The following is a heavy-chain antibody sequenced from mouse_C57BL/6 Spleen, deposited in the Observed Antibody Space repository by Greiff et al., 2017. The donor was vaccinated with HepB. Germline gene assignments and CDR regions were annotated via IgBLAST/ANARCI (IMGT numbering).Heavy chain of an antibody. Sequence: VQGVESGPGLVQPSQSLSITCTVSGFSLTSYGVHWVRQSPGKGLEWLGVIWSGGSTDYNAAFISRLSISKDNSKSQVFFKMNSLQADDTAIYYCASLDPSWFAYWGQGTLVTVSA. CDR2: IWSGGST. CDR3: ASLDPSWFAY. V-gene: IGHV2-2*01. J-gene: IGHJ3*01. CDR1: GFSLTSYG.